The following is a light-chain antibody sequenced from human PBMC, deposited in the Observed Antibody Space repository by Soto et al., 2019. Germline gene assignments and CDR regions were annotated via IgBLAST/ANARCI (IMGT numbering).Light chain of an antibody. J-gene: IGKJ4*01. CDR1: QDISNY. CDR2: DAS. V-gene: IGKV1-33*01. CDR3: QQYDNLPPSLT. Sequence: DIQMTQSPSSLSASVGDRVTITCQASQDISNYLNWYQQKPGKAPKLLIYDASNLETGVPSRFSGSGSGTDFTFTISSPQPEDITTYYCQQYDNLPPSLTFGGGTKVDIK.